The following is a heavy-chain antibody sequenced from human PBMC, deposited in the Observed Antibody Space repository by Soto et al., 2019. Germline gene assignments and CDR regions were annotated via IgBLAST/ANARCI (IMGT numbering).Heavy chain of an antibody. CDR1: GNSMSGGYYY. D-gene: IGHD6-13*01. CDR2: IYYTGSN. V-gene: IGHV4-31*03. J-gene: IGHJ4*02. Sequence: QVQLHESGPGLVRPSQTLSLTCSVPGNSMSGGYYYWNWIRQHPGKGLEWIGYIYYTGSNSYNPSRERRPSISLDTSKKHVSLKLKSVTAADTAVYFCARSYLEAGNLEDLGQGTLVTVSS. CDR3: ARSYLEAGNLED.